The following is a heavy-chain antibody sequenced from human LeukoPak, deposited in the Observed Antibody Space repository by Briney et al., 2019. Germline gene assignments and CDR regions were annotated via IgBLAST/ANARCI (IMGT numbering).Heavy chain of an antibody. CDR2: ISAYKCNT. D-gene: IGHD5-12*01. J-gene: IGHJ4*02. V-gene: IGHV1-18*01. CDR1: GYTFTSYG. CDR3: ARAGAVATLYYFDY. Sequence: GASVKVSCKASGYTFTSYGISGLRQAPGQGLDGVGWISAYKCNTNYAQKLQGRVTMTTDTSTSTAYMELRSLKPDDTATYYCARAGAVATLYYFDYWGQGTLVTVSS.